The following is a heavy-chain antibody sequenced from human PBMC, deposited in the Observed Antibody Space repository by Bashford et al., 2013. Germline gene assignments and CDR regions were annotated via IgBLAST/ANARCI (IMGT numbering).Heavy chain of an antibody. D-gene: IGHD3-3*01. CDR2: IIPLFGSA. CDR3: ARDMDYDFWSGLDPRAYGMDV. Sequence: WVRQAPGQGLEWMGAIIPLFGSANYAQKFQGRVTITADESTSTAYMELSSLRSEDTAVYYCARDMDYDFWSGLDPRAYGMDVWGQGTTVTVSS. V-gene: IGHV1-69*01. J-gene: IGHJ6*02.